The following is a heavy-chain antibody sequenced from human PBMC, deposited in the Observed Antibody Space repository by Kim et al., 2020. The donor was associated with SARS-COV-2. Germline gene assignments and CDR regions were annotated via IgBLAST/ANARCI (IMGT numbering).Heavy chain of an antibody. Sequence: GGSLRLSCTASGFTFSTFGINWVRRAPGKGLEWVSSISSSSSYIYYADSVKGRFTISRDNAKNSLYLQMSSLRAEDTAVYYCARDKNDFSSFDYWGQGTLVTVSS. CDR3: ARDKNDFSSFDY. D-gene: IGHD4-4*01. CDR1: GFTFSTFG. J-gene: IGHJ4*02. V-gene: IGHV3-21*01. CDR2: ISSSSSYI.